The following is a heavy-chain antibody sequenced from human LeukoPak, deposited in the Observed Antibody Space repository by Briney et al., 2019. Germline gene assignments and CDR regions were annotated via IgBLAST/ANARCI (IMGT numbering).Heavy chain of an antibody. D-gene: IGHD3-16*02. CDR1: GFTVSSNY. V-gene: IGHV3-53*04. CDR3: ASGMITFGGVIVGAFDI. CDR2: IYSGGST. J-gene: IGHJ3*02. Sequence: PGGSLRLSCAASGFTVSSNYMSWVRQAPGKGLEWVSVIYSGGSTYYADSVKGRFTISGHNSKNTLYLQMNSLRAEDTAVYYCASGMITFGGVIVGAFDIWGQGTMVTVSS.